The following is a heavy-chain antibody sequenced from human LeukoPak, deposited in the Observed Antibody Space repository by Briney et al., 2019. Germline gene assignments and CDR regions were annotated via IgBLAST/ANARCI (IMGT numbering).Heavy chain of an antibody. D-gene: IGHD5-12*01. J-gene: IGHJ4*02. CDR3: ARDPGYSGYDFGSANDY. CDR1: GYTFTSYY. Sequence: GASVKVSCKASGYTFTSYYMHWVRQAPGQGLEWMGLINPSGGSTSYAQKFQGRVTMTRDTSTSTVYMELSSLRSEDTAVYYCARDPGYSGYDFGSANDYWGQGTLVTVSS. V-gene: IGHV1-46*01. CDR2: INPSGGST.